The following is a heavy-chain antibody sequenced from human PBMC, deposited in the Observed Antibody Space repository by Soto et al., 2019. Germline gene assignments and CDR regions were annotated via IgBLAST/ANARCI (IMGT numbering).Heavy chain of an antibody. CDR3: ARTWLAGGTPADAFDI. J-gene: IGHJ3*02. Sequence: SETLSLTCAVSASSISSAYCLGWILQPPWKGLEWIATIFHTGGTYCNPSLKSRVTISVDTSNNQFSLRLNSVTAADTALYFCARTWLAGGTPADAFDIWGQGTMVTVSS. CDR2: IFHTGGT. V-gene: IGHV4-38-2*01. D-gene: IGHD2-15*01. CDR1: ASSISSAYC.